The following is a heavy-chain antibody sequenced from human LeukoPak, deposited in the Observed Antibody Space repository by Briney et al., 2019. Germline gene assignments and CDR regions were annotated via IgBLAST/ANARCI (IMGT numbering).Heavy chain of an antibody. CDR2: INHSRST. Sequence: SETLSLTCAVYGGSFSGYYWSWIRQPPGKGLEWIGEINHSRSTNYNPSLKSRVTISVDTSKNQFSLKLSSVTAADTAVYYCARLLYCYDSSGSKRVDYFDYWGQGTLFTVSS. CDR3: ARLLYCYDSSGSKRVDYFDY. D-gene: IGHD3-22*01. J-gene: IGHJ4*02. V-gene: IGHV4-34*01. CDR1: GGSFSGYY.